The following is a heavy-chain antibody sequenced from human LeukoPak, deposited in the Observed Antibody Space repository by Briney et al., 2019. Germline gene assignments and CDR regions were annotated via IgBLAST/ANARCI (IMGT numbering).Heavy chain of an antibody. V-gene: IGHV4-4*07. CDR1: GGSISGYY. Sequence: SETLSLTCTVSGGSISGYYWNWIRQPAGKGLEWIGRIYTSGNTNYNPSLKSRVTTSVDTSKNQFFLKLFSVTAADTAVYYCARDLGGYNYGYSFDFWGQGTLVTVSS. J-gene: IGHJ4*02. D-gene: IGHD5-18*01. CDR2: IYTSGNT. CDR3: ARDLGGYNYGYSFDF.